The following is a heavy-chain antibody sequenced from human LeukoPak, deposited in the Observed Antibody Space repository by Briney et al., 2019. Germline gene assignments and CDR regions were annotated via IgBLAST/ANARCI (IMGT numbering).Heavy chain of an antibody. CDR2: IKHDGSEK. J-gene: IGHJ4*02. D-gene: IGHD3-3*01. CDR3: ATDRGWRTSGYYLYYFEY. CDR1: GFIFTNYF. V-gene: IGHV3-7*01. Sequence: GGSLRLSCAASGFIFTNYFMSWVRQAPGKGLEWLASIKHDGSEKYYVDSVRGRFTISRDNTMNSLYLQMSSLRAEDTAVYYCATDRGWRTSGYYLYYFEYWGQGTLVTFSS.